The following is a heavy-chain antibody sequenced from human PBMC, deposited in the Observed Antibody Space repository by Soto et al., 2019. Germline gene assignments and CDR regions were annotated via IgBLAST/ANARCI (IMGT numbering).Heavy chain of an antibody. V-gene: IGHV3-48*01. J-gene: IGHJ5*02. CDR3: ASGSYLNWFDP. CDR2: ISSSSSTI. CDR1: GFTFSSSS. Sequence: GGSLRLSCAASGFTFSSSSMNWVRQAPGKGLEWVAYISSSSSTIYYADSVKGRFTISRDNAKNSLYLQMNSLRAEDTAVYYCASGSYLNWFDPWGQGTLVTVSS. D-gene: IGHD1-26*01.